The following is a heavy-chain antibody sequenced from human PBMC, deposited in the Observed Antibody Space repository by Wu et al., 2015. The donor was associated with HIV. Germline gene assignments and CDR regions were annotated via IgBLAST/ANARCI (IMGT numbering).Heavy chain of an antibody. CDR1: GVSFSGYY. J-gene: IGHJ1*01. CDR2: INHSGST. D-gene: IGHD6-19*01. Sequence: QVQLQQWGAGLLKPSETLSLTCTVYGVSFSGYYWSWIRQPPGKGLEWIGEINHSGSTNYNPSLKSRVTISVDTSKHHFSLRLSSVTAADTAVYYCARHSGGWHSGAEYIQHWGQGTLVTVSS. CDR3: ARHSGGWHSGAEYIQH. V-gene: IGHV4-34*01.